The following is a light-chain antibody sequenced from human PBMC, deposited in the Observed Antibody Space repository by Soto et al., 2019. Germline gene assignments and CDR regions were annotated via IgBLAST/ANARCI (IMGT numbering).Light chain of an antibody. CDR3: SSYTSSSPWV. CDR1: SSDVGSYNR. J-gene: IGLJ1*01. CDR2: EVS. V-gene: IGLV2-18*02. Sequence: QSVLTQPHSVAGSPGQSVTISCTGTSSDVGSYNRVSWYQQPPGTAPKLMIYEVSNRPSGVPDRFSGSKSGNTASLTISGLQAEDEADYYCSSYTSSSPWVFGTGTKLTVL.